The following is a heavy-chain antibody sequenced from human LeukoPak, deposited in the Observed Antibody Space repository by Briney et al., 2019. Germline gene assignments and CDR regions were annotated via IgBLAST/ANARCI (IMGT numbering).Heavy chain of an antibody. CDR3: ARWASQRITIFGVVIAPYYYYGMDV. CDR1: GGTFSSYA. Sequence: SVTVSCKASGGTFSSYAISWVRQAPGQGLEWMGGIIPIFGTANYAQKFQGRVTITADESTSTAYMELSSLRSEDTAVYYCARWASQRITIFGVVIAPYYYYGMDVWGQGTTVTVSS. J-gene: IGHJ6*02. CDR2: IIPIFGTA. V-gene: IGHV1-69*01. D-gene: IGHD3-3*01.